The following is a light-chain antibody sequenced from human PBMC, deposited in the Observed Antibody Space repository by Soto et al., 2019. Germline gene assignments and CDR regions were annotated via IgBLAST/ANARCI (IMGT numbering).Light chain of an antibody. CDR2: GAS. V-gene: IGKV3-15*01. J-gene: IGKJ1*01. CDR1: QSVSTS. CDR3: QQYNSYWT. Sequence: EIAMTQSPATLSVSPGERATLSCRASQSVSTSLAWYQQKPGQAPRLLIYGASTRAAGIPARFSGSGSGTDFTLTISSLQSDDFATYYCQQYNSYWTFGQGTKVDIK.